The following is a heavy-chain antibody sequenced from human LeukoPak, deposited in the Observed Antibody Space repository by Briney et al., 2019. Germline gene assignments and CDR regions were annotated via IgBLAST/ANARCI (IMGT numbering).Heavy chain of an antibody. D-gene: IGHD5-12*01. CDR2: ISTTGTTI. V-gene: IGHV3-48*03. Sequence: PGGSLRLSCAASGFTFSSYEMHWVRQAPGKGLEWVSYISTTGTTIYYADSVKGRFTISRDNAKNSLFLQMNSLRAEDTAVYYCVRGGYRTDYWGQGTLVTVSS. J-gene: IGHJ4*02. CDR1: GFTFSSYE. CDR3: VRGGYRTDY.